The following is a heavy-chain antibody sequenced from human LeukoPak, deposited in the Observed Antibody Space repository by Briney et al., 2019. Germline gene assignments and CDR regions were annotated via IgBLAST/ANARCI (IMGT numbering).Heavy chain of an antibody. CDR1: GFTFDDYA. CDR3: AKEPNKYSGYDYFDF. V-gene: IGHV3-9*01. CDR2: ISWDSSNP. J-gene: IGHJ4*02. Sequence: GWSLRLSCAASGFTFDDYAMHWVRQAPGKGLEWVSGISWDSSNPHYADSVKGRFSISRDNAKNSLYLQMDSLRAEDTALYYCAKEPNKYSGYDYFDFWGQGTLVTVSS. D-gene: IGHD5-12*01.